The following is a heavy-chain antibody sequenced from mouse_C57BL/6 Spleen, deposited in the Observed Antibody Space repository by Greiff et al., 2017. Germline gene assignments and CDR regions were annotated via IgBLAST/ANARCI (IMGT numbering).Heavy chain of an antibody. CDR3: ARLGDGSGDGFDY. CDR2: IDPSDSET. J-gene: IGHJ2*01. Sequence: VQLQQPGAELVKPGSSVKLSCKASGYTFTSYWMHWVKQRPIQGLEWIGNIDPSDSETHYNQKFKDKATLTVDKSSSTAYMQLSSLTSEDSAVXYCARLGDGSGDGFDYWGQGTTLTVSS. D-gene: IGHD3-2*02. CDR1: GYTFTSYW. V-gene: IGHV1-52*01.